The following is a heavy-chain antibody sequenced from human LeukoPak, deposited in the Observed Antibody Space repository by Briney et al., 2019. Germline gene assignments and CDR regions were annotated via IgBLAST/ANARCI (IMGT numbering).Heavy chain of an antibody. V-gene: IGHV3-11*04. CDR1: GFTFSDYY. J-gene: IGHJ4*02. CDR3: ARVWSMVVTYDY. CDR2: ISSSGSTI. Sequence: GGSLRLSCAASGFTFSDYYMSWTRQAPGKGLEWVSYISSSGSTIYYADSAKGRFTISRDNAKNSLYLQMNSLRAEDTAVYYCARVWSMVVTYDYWGQGTLVTVSS. D-gene: IGHD4/OR15-4a*01.